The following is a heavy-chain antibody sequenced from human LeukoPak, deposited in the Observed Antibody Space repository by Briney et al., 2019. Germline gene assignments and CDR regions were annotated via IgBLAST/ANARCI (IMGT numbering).Heavy chain of an antibody. CDR1: GFTFSSYA. V-gene: IGHV3-23*01. CDR3: AKLGSSGSHTDYYYYYYMDV. Sequence: PGGSLRLSCAASGFTFSSYAMSWVRQAPGKGLEWVSAISGSGGSTYYADSVKGRFTISRDNSKNTLYLQMNSLRAEDTAVYYCAKLGSSGSHTDYYYYYYMDVWGKGTTVTVSS. CDR2: ISGSGGST. J-gene: IGHJ6*03. D-gene: IGHD1-26*01.